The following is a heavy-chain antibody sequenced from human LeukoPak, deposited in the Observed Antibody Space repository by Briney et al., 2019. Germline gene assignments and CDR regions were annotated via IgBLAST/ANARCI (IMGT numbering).Heavy chain of an antibody. CDR3: ARQGVGATDF. D-gene: IGHD1-26*01. CDR1: GGSINSYGYY. CDR2: IFYSGST. V-gene: IGHV4-39*01. J-gene: IGHJ4*02. Sequence: PSETLSLTCSVSGGSINSYGYYWAWIRRPPGKRPEWIGSIFYSGSTHYNPSLQSRITISADTSKGQFSLKLSSVTAADTAVYYCARQGVGATDFWGQGSLVTVSS.